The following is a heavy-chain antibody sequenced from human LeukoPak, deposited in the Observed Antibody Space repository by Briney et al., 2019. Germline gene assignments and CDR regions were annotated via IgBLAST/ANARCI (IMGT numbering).Heavy chain of an antibody. CDR1: GFTLSSYA. CDR2: FSSSGGST. Sequence: GGSLRLSCAASGFTLSSYAMSWVRQTPGKGLEWVSTFSSSGGSTYYADSVKGRFTISRDNSKNTLYLQMNSLRAEDTAVYYCATHITMVRGIDAFDIWGQGTMVTVSS. D-gene: IGHD3-10*01. J-gene: IGHJ3*02. V-gene: IGHV3-23*01. CDR3: ATHITMVRGIDAFDI.